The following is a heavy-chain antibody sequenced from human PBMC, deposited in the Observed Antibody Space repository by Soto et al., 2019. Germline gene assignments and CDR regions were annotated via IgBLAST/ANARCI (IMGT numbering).Heavy chain of an antibody. Sequence: QVQLVQSGAEVKKPGASVKVSCKASGYIFTVYYMHWVRQAPGQGLEWMGWINPNSGGTNYAQKFQGRVTMTRDTSIRTAYMELSRLISDDTAVYYCARQGSGSNWLDPWGQGTLVTVSS. CDR2: INPNSGGT. CDR3: ARQGSGSNWLDP. J-gene: IGHJ5*02. V-gene: IGHV1-2*02. CDR1: GYIFTVYY. D-gene: IGHD3-10*01.